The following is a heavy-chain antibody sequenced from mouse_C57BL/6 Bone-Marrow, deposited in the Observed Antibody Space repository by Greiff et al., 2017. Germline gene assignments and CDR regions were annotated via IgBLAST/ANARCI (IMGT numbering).Heavy chain of an antibody. J-gene: IGHJ3*01. CDR1: GFNIKDDY. CDR3: TTLDYYGSEAWFAY. CDR2: IDPENGDT. D-gene: IGHD1-1*01. Sequence: EVKLQASGAELVRPGASVKLSCTASGFNIKDDYMHWVKQRPEQGLEWIGWIDPENGDTEYASKFQGKATITADTSSNTAYLQLSSLTSEDTAVYYCTTLDYYGSEAWFAYWGQGTLVTVSA. V-gene: IGHV14-4*01.